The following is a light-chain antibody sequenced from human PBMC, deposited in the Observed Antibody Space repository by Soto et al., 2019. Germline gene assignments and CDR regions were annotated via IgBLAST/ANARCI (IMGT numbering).Light chain of an antibody. J-gene: IGKJ2*01. Sequence: DIQMTQSPSTLSASVGDRVTITCRASQSISSWLAWYQQKPGKAPKLLIYDASSLESGVPSRFSGSGSGTAFTLTISSLQPDDFATYYCQQYNSYSGTFGQGTKLESK. CDR3: QQYNSYSGT. CDR2: DAS. CDR1: QSISSW. V-gene: IGKV1-5*01.